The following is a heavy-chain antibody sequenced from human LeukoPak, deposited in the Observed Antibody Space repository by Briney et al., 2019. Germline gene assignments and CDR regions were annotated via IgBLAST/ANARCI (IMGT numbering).Heavy chain of an antibody. Sequence: PSETLSLTCTVSGVSFSTYYWSWIRQPAGKGLEWIGRIYTSGSTNYNPSLKSRVTMSVDTSKNQFSLKLSSVTAADTAVYYCARSKQLATARPGGLDYWGQGTLVTVSS. V-gene: IGHV4-4*07. CDR1: GVSFSTYY. CDR2: IYTSGST. CDR3: ARSKQLATARPGGLDY. D-gene: IGHD6-13*01. J-gene: IGHJ4*02.